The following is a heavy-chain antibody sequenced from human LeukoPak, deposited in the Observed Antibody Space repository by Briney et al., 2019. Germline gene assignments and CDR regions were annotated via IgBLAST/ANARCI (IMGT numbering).Heavy chain of an antibody. J-gene: IGHJ4*02. V-gene: IGHV3-7*03. CDR1: FGW. CDR2: INHDGRET. D-gene: IGHD1-1*01. CDR3: VRGDLDH. Sequence: PGGSLRLSCRDSFGWMSWVRQAPGKGLEWVATINHDGRETYYVDSVRGRFTIFRDNAKNSMCLQMTSLRAEDTAVYFCVRGDLDHWGQATLITVSS.